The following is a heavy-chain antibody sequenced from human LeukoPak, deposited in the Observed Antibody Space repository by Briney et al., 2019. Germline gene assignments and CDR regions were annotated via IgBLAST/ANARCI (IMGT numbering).Heavy chain of an antibody. CDR1: GFSFINGW. Sequence: GGSLRLSCAVSGFSFINGWMTWVRQAPGKGLEWVGRIKSNFSGGTTDYAAPVNGRFTISRDDSKSTVYLQMNSLNTEDTAVYYCATLNGAKGYVFDYWGQGTLVTVSS. D-gene: IGHD4/OR15-4a*01. J-gene: IGHJ4*02. CDR2: IKSNFSGGTT. V-gene: IGHV3-15*01. CDR3: ATLNGAKGYVFDY.